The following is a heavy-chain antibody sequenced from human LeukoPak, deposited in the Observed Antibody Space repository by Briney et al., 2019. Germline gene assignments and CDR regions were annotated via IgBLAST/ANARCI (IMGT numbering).Heavy chain of an antibody. CDR1: GYSFTSYW. CDR3: ARWNGDQYYYYGMDV. V-gene: IGHV5-51*01. D-gene: IGHD4-17*01. CDR2: IYPGDSDT. Sequence: GESLKISCKGSGYSFTSYWISWVRQMPGKGLEWMGIIYPGDSDTRYSPSFQGQVTISADKSISTAYLQWSSLKASDTAMYYCARWNGDQYYYYGMDVWGQGTTVTVSS. J-gene: IGHJ6*02.